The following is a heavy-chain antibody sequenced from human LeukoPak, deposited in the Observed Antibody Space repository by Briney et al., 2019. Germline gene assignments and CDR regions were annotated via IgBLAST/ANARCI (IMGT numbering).Heavy chain of an antibody. CDR3: ARDRVSSWYKLFDY. J-gene: IGHJ4*02. CDR1: GFTFSSYS. CDR2: ISSSSSYI. V-gene: IGHV3-21*01. Sequence: GSLRLSCAASGFTFSSYSMNWVRQAPGKGLEWVSSISSSSSYIYYADSVKGRFTISRDNAKNSLYLQMNSLRAEDTAVYYCARDRVSSWYKLFDYWGQGTLVTVSS. D-gene: IGHD6-13*01.